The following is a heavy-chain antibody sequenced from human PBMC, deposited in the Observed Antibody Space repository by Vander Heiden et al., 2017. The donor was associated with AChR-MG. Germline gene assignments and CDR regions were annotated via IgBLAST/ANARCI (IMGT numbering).Heavy chain of an antibody. J-gene: IGHJ1*01. CDR3: ARHPGLEW. CDR1: GGSVSSGGYY. CDR2: IHNSGST. Sequence: QVQLQESGPGLVRPSETLSLTCIVSGGSVSSGGYYWSWIRQPPGKGLEWIGYIHNSGSTNYNPSLKSRVTISVDTSKNQFFLRLDSVTAADTAVYYGARHPGLEWWGRGTLVTVSS. V-gene: IGHV4-61*08. D-gene: IGHD3-3*01.